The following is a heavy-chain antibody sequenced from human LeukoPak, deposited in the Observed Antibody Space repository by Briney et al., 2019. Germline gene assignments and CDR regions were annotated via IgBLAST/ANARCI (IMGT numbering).Heavy chain of an antibody. V-gene: IGHV3-30-3*01. Sequence: AGGSLRLSCAASGFTFSSYAMHWVRQAPGKGLEWVAVISYDGSNKYYADSVKGRFTISRDNSKNTLYLQMNSLRAEDTAVYYCARGTAGRRLGGFYRMDVWGQGTTVTVSS. D-gene: IGHD6-25*01. CDR2: ISYDGSNK. J-gene: IGHJ6*02. CDR3: ARGTAGRRLGGFYRMDV. CDR1: GFTFSSYA.